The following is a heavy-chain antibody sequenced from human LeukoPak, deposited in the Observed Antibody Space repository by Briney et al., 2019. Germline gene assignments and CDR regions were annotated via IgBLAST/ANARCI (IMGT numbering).Heavy chain of an antibody. J-gene: IGHJ4*02. CDR3: ARESAAGSPLARGFDY. CDR1: GFTFSGWS. Sequence: PGGSLRLSCEASGFTFSGWSMSWVRKAPGKGLEWVGNIMVGGGGKTYVDSVKGRFSMSRDPAKNSLYRRMNRLRVTETGVNYCARESAAGSPLARGFDYWGQGALVIASS. CDR2: IMVGGGGK. V-gene: IGHV3-7*01. D-gene: IGHD6-13*01.